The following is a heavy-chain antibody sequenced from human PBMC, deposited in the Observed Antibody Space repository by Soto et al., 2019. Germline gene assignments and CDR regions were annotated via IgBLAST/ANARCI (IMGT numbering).Heavy chain of an antibody. CDR2: INAGNGNT. V-gene: IGHV1-3*01. J-gene: IGHJ6*02. CDR1: GYTFTSYA. D-gene: IGHD1-26*01. Sequence: VASVKVSCKASGYTFTSYAMHCVRQAPGQRLEWMGWINAGNGNTKYSQKFQGRVTITRDTSASTAYMELSSLRSEDTAVYYCARDSIVEDYYYGMDVWGQGTTVTVSS. CDR3: ARDSIVEDYYYGMDV.